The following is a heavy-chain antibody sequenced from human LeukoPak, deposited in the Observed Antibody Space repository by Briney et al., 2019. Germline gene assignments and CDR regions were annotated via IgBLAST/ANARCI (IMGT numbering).Heavy chain of an antibody. CDR2: ISSSGDIT. D-gene: IGHD3-22*01. CDR1: GFTFHNYA. CDR3: AKDRPNYHESNGHYYRRNGDY. J-gene: IGHJ4*02. Sequence: GGSLRLSCAASGFTFHNYATSWVRQAPGKGLEWVSAISSSGDITFYADSVKGRFTISRDNSRYTLYLQMNSLRAEDAAMYYCAKDRPNYHESNGHYYRRNGDYWGQGTLVTVSS. V-gene: IGHV3-23*01.